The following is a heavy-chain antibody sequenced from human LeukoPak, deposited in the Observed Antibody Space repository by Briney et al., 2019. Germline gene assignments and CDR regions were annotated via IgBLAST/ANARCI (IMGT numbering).Heavy chain of an antibody. J-gene: IGHJ5*02. V-gene: IGHV3-11*04. Sequence: PGGSLRLSCAAYGFNLSDYYMSWIRQAPGKGLEWVSYIRSSGNTTYHADAVKSRFTISRDNDKNTLNLQMNSLRAEDTAVYYCARDLGQYYDTSDNWFDPWGQGTLVTVSS. CDR3: ARDLGQYYDTSDNWFDP. D-gene: IGHD3-22*01. CDR1: GFNLSDYY. CDR2: IRSSGNTT.